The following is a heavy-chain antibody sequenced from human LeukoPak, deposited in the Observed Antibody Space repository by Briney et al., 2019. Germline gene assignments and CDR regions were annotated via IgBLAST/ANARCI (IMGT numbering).Heavy chain of an antibody. V-gene: IGHV1-46*01. CDR2: INPSGGST. CDR3: ARETHDYSNYGLDYYYYYYMDV. CDR1: GYTFTSYY. J-gene: IGHJ6*03. D-gene: IGHD4-11*01. Sequence: ASVKVSCKASGYTFTSYYMHWVRQAPGQGLEWMGIINPSGGSTSYAQKFKGRVTMTRDTSTSTVYMELSSLRSEDTAVYYCARETHDYSNYGLDYYYYYYMDVWGKGTTVTVSS.